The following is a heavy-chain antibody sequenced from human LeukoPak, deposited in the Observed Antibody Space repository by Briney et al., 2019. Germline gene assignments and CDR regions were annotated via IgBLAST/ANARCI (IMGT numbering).Heavy chain of an antibody. CDR3: ASADGPFDN. V-gene: IGHV3-33*01. CDR1: GFTFSSYG. CDR2: IWFDGSIK. Sequence: PGGSLRLSCAASGFTFSSYGMHWVRQAPGKGLEWVAVIWFDGSIKYYADSVKGRFTISRDNSRNTLFLQMNSLRAEDTAVYYCASADGPFDNWGQGTLVTVSS. J-gene: IGHJ4*02. D-gene: IGHD2-8*01.